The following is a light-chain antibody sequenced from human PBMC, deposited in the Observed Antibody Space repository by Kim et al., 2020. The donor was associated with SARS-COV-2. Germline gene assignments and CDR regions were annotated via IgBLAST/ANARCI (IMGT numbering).Light chain of an antibody. CDR3: AAWDDSLNYV. V-gene: IGLV1-44*01. CDR1: SSNIGSNT. Sequence: ELTQPPSASGTPGQRVTMSCSGSSSNIGSNTVNWYQQLPGTAPKLLIYKNNQRPSGVPDRFSGSKSGTSASLAIRGLQSEDEADYYCAAWDDSLNYV. CDR2: KNN. J-gene: IGLJ1*01.